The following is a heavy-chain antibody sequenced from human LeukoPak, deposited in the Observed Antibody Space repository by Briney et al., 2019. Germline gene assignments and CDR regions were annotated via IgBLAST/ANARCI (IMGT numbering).Heavy chain of an antibody. CDR2: IHHSGST. J-gene: IGHJ5*02. Sequence: KPSETLSLTCTVSGGSIFSSSYHWGWIRQPPGKGREWIGRIHHSGSTDYNPSLRSRVTISLDTSKNQFSLNLSGVTAADTAVYYCARPRSSSWYTGDWFDPWGQGSLVIVSS. CDR3: ARPRSSSWYTGDWFDP. D-gene: IGHD6-13*01. V-gene: IGHV4-39*07. CDR1: GGSIFSSSYH.